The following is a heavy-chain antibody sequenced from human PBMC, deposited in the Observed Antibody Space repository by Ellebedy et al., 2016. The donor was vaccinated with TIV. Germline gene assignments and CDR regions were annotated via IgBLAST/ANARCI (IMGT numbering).Heavy chain of an antibody. V-gene: IGHV4-34*01. CDR3: ARSPPGSGYYSYYFDY. CDR2: INHSGST. Sequence: GSLRLXXIVSGGSISSYYWSWIRQPPGKGLEWIGEINHSGSTNYNPSLKSRVTISVDTSKNQFSLKLSSVTAADTAVYYCARSPPGSGYYSYYFDYWGQGTLVTVSS. J-gene: IGHJ4*02. CDR1: GGSISSYY. D-gene: IGHD3-22*01.